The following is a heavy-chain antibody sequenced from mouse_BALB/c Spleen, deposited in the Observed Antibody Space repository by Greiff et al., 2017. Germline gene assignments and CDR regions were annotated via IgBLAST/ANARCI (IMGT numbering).Heavy chain of an antibody. V-gene: IGHV5-17*02. CDR3: ARDGSEAMDY. CDR1: GFTFSSFG. CDR2: ISSGSSTI. D-gene: IGHD2-3*01. Sequence: EVQVVESGGGLVQPGGSRKLSCAASGFTFSSFGMHWVRQAPEKGLEWVAYISSGSSTIYYADTVKGRFTISRDNPKNTLFLQMTSLRSEDTAMYYCARDGSEAMDYWGQGTSVTVSS. J-gene: IGHJ4*01.